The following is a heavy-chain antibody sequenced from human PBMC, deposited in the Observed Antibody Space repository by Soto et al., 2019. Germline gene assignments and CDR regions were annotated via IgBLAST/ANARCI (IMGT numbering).Heavy chain of an antibody. J-gene: IGHJ6*02. CDR3: ASGYSSGWFHYYYYGMDV. D-gene: IGHD6-19*01. V-gene: IGHV3-53*01. Sequence: GGSLRLSCAASGFTVSSNYMSWVRQAPGKGLEWVSVIYSGGSTYYADSVKGRFTISRDNSKNTLYLQMNSLRAEDTAVYYCASGYSSGWFHYYYYGMDVWGQGTTVTVSS. CDR2: IYSGGST. CDR1: GFTVSSNY.